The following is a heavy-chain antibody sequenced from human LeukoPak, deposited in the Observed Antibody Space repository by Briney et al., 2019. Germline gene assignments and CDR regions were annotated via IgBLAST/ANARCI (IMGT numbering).Heavy chain of an antibody. CDR1: GFTFSNAW. J-gene: IGHJ4*02. CDR3: TTEGWYYYDSSGYYPFDY. CDR2: IKSKTDGGTT. Sequence: GGSLRLSCAASGFTFSNAWMNWVRQAPGKGLEWVGRIKSKTDGGTTDYAAPVKGRFTISRDDSKNTLYLQMNSLKTEDTAVYYYTTEGWYYYDSSGYYPFDYWGQGTLVTVSS. D-gene: IGHD3-22*01. V-gene: IGHV3-15*07.